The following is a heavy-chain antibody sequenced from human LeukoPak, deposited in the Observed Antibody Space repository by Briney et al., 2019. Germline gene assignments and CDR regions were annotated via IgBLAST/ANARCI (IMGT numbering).Heavy chain of an antibody. CDR1: GFRFTGFW. CDR2: IDQESTET. D-gene: IGHD2-15*01. CDR3: AREVDRSFGY. V-gene: IGHV3-7*01. Sequence: GGSLRLSCAASGFRFTGFWMSWVRQAPGKGPEWVANIDQESTETYYVDSVRGRFTISRDNAKNSLSLQMNSLRVEDTAVYYCAREVDRSFGYWGQGNLVTVSS. J-gene: IGHJ4*02.